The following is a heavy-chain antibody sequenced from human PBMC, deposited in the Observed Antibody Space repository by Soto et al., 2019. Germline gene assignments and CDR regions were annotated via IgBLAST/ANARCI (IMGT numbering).Heavy chain of an antibody. J-gene: IGHJ5*01. V-gene: IGHV5-10-1*01. CDR3: VRQYSSGLYWFES. CDR2: IDPSDSYT. Sequence: GESLKISCKGSGYSFTSFWIGWVRQMPGKGLEWMGRIDPSDSYTKYSPSFQGHVSISADKSISTAYLQWSSLKASDTAMYFCVRQYSSGLYWFESWGQGPLVTVSS. D-gene: IGHD6-19*01. CDR1: GYSFTSFW.